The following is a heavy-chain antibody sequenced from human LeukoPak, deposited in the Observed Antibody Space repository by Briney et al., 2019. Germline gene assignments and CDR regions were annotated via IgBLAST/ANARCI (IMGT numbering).Heavy chain of an antibody. CDR3: ARDGGTYYDILTGYYFDY. V-gene: IGHV1-18*01. CDR1: GYTFTSYG. CDR2: ISAYNGNA. D-gene: IGHD3-9*01. Sequence: GASVKVSCKASGYTFTSYGISWVRQAPGQGLEWMGWISAYNGNANYAQKLQGRVTMTTDTSTSTAYMELRSLRSDDTAVYYCARDGGTYYDILTGYYFDYWGQGTLVTVSS. J-gene: IGHJ4*02.